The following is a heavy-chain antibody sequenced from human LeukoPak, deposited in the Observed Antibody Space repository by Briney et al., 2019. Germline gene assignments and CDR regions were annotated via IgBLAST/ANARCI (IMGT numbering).Heavy chain of an antibody. Sequence: ASVKVSCMASGYTFAGYYIHWVRQAPGQGLEWMGWIKPNSGGTQLAQKFQGRVTMARDTSLTTAYMELSRLRSDDTAIYFCASAESHDYGETWGQGTLVTVSS. V-gene: IGHV1-2*02. CDR1: GYTFAGYY. CDR2: IKPNSGGT. CDR3: ASAESHDYGET. D-gene: IGHD3-16*01. J-gene: IGHJ4*02.